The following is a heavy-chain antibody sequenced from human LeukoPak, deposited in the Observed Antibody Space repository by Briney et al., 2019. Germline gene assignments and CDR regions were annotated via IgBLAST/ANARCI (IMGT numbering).Heavy chain of an antibody. J-gene: IGHJ4*02. D-gene: IGHD3-10*01. CDR2: IWYDGSNK. CDR1: GFAFSSHG. Sequence: GGSLRLSCAASGFAFSSHGMHWVRQAPGKGLEWVAVIWYDGSNKYYADSVKGRFTISRDDSKNTLYLQMNSLRVEDTAVYYCARAVRGVGSDYWGQGTLVTVSS. CDR3: ARAVRGVGSDY. V-gene: IGHV3-33*01.